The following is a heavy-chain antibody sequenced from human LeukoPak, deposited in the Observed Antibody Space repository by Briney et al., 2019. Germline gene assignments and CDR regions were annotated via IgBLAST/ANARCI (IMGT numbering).Heavy chain of an antibody. D-gene: IGHD3-22*01. CDR2: INPNSGGT. V-gene: IGHV1-2*02. J-gene: IGHJ6*03. Sequence: ASVKVSCKASGYTFTGHYMHWVRQAPGQGLEWMGWINPNSGGTNYAQKFQGRVTMTRDTSISTAYMELSRLRSDDTAVYYCASNPYYYDSSGYLGAPNYYYYYMDVWGKGTTVTVSS. CDR3: ASNPYYYDSSGYLGAPNYYYYYMDV. CDR1: GYTFTGHY.